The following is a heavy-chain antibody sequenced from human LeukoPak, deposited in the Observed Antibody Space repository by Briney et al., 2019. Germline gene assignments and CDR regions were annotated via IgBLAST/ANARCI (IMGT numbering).Heavy chain of an antibody. J-gene: IGHJ4*02. Sequence: GGSLRLSCAASGFTFDSYSMNWVRQAPGKGLEWVSYISYTNTIFYADSVKGRFTISRDNTKSSLYLQMNSLRAEDTAVYYCARGYGSGSYYPAAHDYWGQGTLVTVSS. CDR2: ISYTNTI. CDR3: ARGYGSGSYYPAAHDY. D-gene: IGHD3-10*01. V-gene: IGHV3-48*01. CDR1: GFTFDSYS.